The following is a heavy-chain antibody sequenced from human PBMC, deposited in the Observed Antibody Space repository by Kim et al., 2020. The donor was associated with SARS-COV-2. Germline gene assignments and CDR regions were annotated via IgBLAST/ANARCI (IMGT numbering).Heavy chain of an antibody. D-gene: IGHD3-22*01. CDR3: ARGEDYYDSSGYYPPYDY. CDR1: GFTFSSYG. J-gene: IGHJ4*02. V-gene: IGHV3-33*01. Sequence: GGSLRLSCAASGFTFSSYGMHWVRQAPGKGLEWVAVIWYDGSNKYYADSVKGRFTISRDNSKNTLYLQMNSLRAEDTAVYYCARGEDYYDSSGYYPPYDYWGQGTLVTVSS. CDR2: IWYDGSNK.